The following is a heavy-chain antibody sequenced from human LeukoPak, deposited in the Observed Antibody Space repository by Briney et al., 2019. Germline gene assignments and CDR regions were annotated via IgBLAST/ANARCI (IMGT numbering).Heavy chain of an antibody. CDR2: IYYSGST. CDR1: GGSISSYY. V-gene: IGHV4-59*12. CDR3: ARAGYSSGWGSTYYFDY. Sequence: PSETLSLTCTVSGGSISSYYWSWIRQPPGKGLEWIGYIYYSGSTNYNPSLKSRVTISVDTSKNQFSLKLSSVTAADTAVYYCARAGYSSGWGSTYYFDYWGQGTLVTVSS. J-gene: IGHJ4*02. D-gene: IGHD6-19*01.